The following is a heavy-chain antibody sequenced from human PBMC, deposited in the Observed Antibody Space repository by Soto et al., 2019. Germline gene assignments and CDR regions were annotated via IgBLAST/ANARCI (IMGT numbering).Heavy chain of an antibody. Sequence: QLQLQESGSGLVKPSQTLSLTCAVSGGSISSGGYSWNWIRQAPGKGLEWIGYIYHSGYTLYNPSPPGRVTISIDKSNNRFSLNLPSVTASDTAVYYCARDQLEGNWFDPWGQGTLVTVSS. CDR2: IYHSGYT. V-gene: IGHV4-30-2*01. D-gene: IGHD1-1*01. CDR3: ARDQLEGNWFDP. J-gene: IGHJ5*02. CDR1: GGSISSGGYS.